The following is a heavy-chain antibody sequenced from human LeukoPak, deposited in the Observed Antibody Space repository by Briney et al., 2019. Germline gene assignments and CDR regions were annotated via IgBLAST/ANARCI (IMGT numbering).Heavy chain of an antibody. CDR3: ARILTIFGVVIGQNWFDP. CDR1: GYTFTGYH. V-gene: IGHV1-2*06. CDR2: INPNSGDT. Sequence: ASVKVSCKASGYTFTGYHMHWVRQAPGQGLEWMGRINPNSGDTNYAQNFQGRVTMTRDTSISTAYMELSRLRSDDTAVYYCARILTIFGVVIGQNWFDPWGQGTLVTVSS. D-gene: IGHD3-3*01. J-gene: IGHJ5*02.